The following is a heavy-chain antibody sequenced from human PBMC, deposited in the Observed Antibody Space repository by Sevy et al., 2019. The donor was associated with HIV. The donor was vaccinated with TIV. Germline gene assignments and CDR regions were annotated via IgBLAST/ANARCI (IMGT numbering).Heavy chain of an antibody. Sequence: GGSLRLSCAASGFTVSTNYMSWVRQAPGKGLEWVSVIYSGGRTYYADSVKGRFTISRDDSKNTLFLQMDSLRAEDTAVYYCARDPRMYGDYLLAYFDYWGQGALVTVSS. CDR2: IYSGGRT. D-gene: IGHD2-8*01. CDR1: GFTVSTNY. J-gene: IGHJ4*02. V-gene: IGHV3-66*01. CDR3: ARDPRMYGDYLLAYFDY.